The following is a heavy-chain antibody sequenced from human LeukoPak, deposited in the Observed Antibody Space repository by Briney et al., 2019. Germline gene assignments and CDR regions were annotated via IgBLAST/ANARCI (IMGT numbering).Heavy chain of an antibody. D-gene: IGHD1-1*01. CDR1: GFTFSSYW. J-gene: IGHJ4*02. CDR2: INSDGSST. CDR3: GRATGIDY. Sequence: GGSLRLSCAASGFTFSSYWMHWVRQAPGKGLAWVSRINSDGSSTSYADSVKGRFTISRDNAKNTLYLQMNSLRAEDTAVYYCGRATGIDYWGQGTLVTVSS. V-gene: IGHV3-74*01.